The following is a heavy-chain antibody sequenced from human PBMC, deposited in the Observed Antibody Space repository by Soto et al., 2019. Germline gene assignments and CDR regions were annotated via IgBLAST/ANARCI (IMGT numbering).Heavy chain of an antibody. Sequence: GGSLRLSCAASGFTFSSYAMSWVRQAPGKGLEGVSAISGSGGSTYYADSVKGRFTIARDNSKNTLYLQMNSLRAEDTAVYYCAKDPLTNYDSSGYYSDYWGQGTLVTVSS. V-gene: IGHV3-23*01. D-gene: IGHD3-22*01. CDR3: AKDPLTNYDSSGYYSDY. CDR2: ISGSGGST. CDR1: GFTFSSYA. J-gene: IGHJ4*02.